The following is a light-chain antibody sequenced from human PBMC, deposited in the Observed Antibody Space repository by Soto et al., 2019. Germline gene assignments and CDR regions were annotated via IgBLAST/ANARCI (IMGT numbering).Light chain of an antibody. J-gene: IGLJ2*01. Sequence: QPVLTQPASVSGSPEQSITISCTGTSSDVGAYNLVSWYQQHPGKATRLIIYEGSKRPSGISHRFSGSKSDNTASLTISGLRAEDEAHYHCCSYAGSRTFVFGGGTKLTVL. CDR1: SSDVGAYNL. V-gene: IGLV2-23*01. CDR3: CSYAGSRTFV. CDR2: EGS.